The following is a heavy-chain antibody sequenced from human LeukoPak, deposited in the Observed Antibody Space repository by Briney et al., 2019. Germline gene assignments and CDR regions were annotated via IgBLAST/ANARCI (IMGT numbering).Heavy chain of an antibody. CDR2: IYYSGST. Sequence: SETLSLTCTVSGGSISSYYWSWIRQPPGKGLEWIGYIYYSGSTNYNPSLKSRVTISVDTSKNQFSLKLSSVTAADTAVYYCARVASYSSSPYHYYGMDVWGQGTTVTVSS. CDR1: GGSISSYY. CDR3: ARVASYSSSPYHYYGMDV. D-gene: IGHD6-6*01. V-gene: IGHV4-59*01. J-gene: IGHJ6*02.